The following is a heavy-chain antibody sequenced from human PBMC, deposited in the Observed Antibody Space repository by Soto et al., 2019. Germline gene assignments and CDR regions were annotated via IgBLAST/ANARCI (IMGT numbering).Heavy chain of an antibody. CDR3: ARALIGALYDSSGWGVVPARI. CDR2: ISSSGSYI. CDR1: GFTFSVHS. V-gene: IGHV3-21*01. J-gene: IGHJ4*02. D-gene: IGHD3-22*01. Sequence: EVQLVESGGGLVKPGGSLRLSCAASGFTFSVHSMNWVRQAPGRGLEWVSAISSSGSYIYYAGSVKGRFTISRDNAKNSLYLQMNSLRDEDTAMYYCARALIGALYDSSGWGVVPARIWGQGTLVTVSS.